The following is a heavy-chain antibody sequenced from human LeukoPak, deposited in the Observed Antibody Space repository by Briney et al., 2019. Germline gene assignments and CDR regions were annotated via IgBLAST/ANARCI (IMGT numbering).Heavy chain of an antibody. V-gene: IGHV3-23*01. CDR2: ISGSGGST. Sequence: GGSLRLSCAASGFTFSSYVMSWVRQAPGKGLEWVSAISGSGGSTYYADSVKGRFTISRDNSKNTLYLQMNSLRAEDTAVYYCAKGLFSGYYLEYWGQGTLVTVSS. D-gene: IGHD6-25*01. J-gene: IGHJ4*02. CDR3: AKGLFSGYYLEY. CDR1: GFTFSSYV.